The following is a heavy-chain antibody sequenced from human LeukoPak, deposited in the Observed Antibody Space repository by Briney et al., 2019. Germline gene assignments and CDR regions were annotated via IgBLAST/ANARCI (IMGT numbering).Heavy chain of an antibody. CDR1: GFTFRRYA. D-gene: IGHD4-17*01. CDR3: AKDWLGDYFDY. CDR2: ISGSGGST. Sequence: GGSLRLSXAASGFTFRRYAMSWVRQAPGKGLEWVSAISGSGGSTYYADSVKGRFTISRDNSKNTLYLQMNSLRAEDTAVYYCAKDWLGDYFDYWGQGTLVTVSS. J-gene: IGHJ4*02. V-gene: IGHV3-23*01.